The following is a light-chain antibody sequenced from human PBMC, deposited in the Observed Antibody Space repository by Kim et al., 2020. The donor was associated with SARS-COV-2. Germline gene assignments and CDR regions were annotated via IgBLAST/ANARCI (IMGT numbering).Light chain of an antibody. CDR2: ATS. J-gene: IGKJ4*01. Sequence: ASVGDRVTVTCRASQDISGGLAWYQQKPGKAPNLLIFATSSLQSGVPSRFSGSGSGTDFTLTITCLQPEDFATYYCQQANTFPLTFGGGTKVDIK. CDR1: QDISGG. V-gene: IGKV1-12*01. CDR3: QQANTFPLT.